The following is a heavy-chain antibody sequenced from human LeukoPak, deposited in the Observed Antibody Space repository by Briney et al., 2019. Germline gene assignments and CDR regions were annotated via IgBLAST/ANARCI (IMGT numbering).Heavy chain of an antibody. Sequence: GGSLRLSCAASGFTFSSYSMNWVRQAPGKGLEWISYISGSGSVSYYEDSVKGRFTISRDNAKNSLYLQMNSLRDEDAALYYCARDGGFGFLAAFDIWGQGTMATVSS. J-gene: IGHJ3*02. D-gene: IGHD3-10*01. CDR3: ARDGGFGFLAAFDI. CDR2: ISGSGSVS. V-gene: IGHV3-48*02. CDR1: GFTFSSYS.